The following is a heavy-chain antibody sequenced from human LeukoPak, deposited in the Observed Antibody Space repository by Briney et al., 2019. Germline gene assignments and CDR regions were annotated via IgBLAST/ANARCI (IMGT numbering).Heavy chain of an antibody. CDR1: GFTFSSYS. CDR3: ASLLHGWLRLGYSDL. D-gene: IGHD5-12*01. V-gene: IGHV3-48*02. CDR2: ISSSSTI. Sequence: GGSLRLSCAASGFTFSSYSMNWVRQAPGKGLEWVSYISSSSTIYYADSVKGRFTISRDNAKNSLYLQMNSLRDEDTAVYYCASLLHGWLRLGYSDLWGRGTLVTVSS. J-gene: IGHJ2*01.